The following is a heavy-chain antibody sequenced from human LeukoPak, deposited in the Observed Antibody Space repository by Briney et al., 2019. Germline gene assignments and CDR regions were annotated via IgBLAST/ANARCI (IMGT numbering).Heavy chain of an antibody. V-gene: IGHV3-48*02. CDR3: ARDRLWAFDI. Sequence: PGGSLRLSCAASGFTFSDYSMNWVCQAPGKGLKWLSYCSSSRSAIYYADSVKGRFTISRDNAKNSLYLQMNSLRDEDTAVYYCARDRLWAFDIWGQGTMVTVSS. D-gene: IGHD2-21*01. J-gene: IGHJ3*02. CDR1: GFTFSDYS. CDR2: CSSSRSAI.